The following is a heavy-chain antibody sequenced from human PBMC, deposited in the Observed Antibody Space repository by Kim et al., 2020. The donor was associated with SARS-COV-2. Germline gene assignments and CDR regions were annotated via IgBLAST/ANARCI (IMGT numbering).Heavy chain of an antibody. CDR3: ARDWGYSGSFPGYYYGMDV. CDR1: GGSISSSNW. J-gene: IGHJ6*02. D-gene: IGHD1-26*01. V-gene: IGHV4-4*02. Sequence: SETLSLTCAVSGGSISSSNWWSWVRQPPGKGLEWIGEIYHSGSTNYNPSLKSRVTISVDKSKNQFSLKLSSVTAADTAVYYCARDWGYSGSFPGYYYGMDVWGQGTTVTVSS. CDR2: IYHSGST.